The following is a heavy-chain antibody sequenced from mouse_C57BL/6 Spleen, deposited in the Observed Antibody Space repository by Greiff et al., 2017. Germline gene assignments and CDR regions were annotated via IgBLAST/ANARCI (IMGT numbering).Heavy chain of an antibody. D-gene: IGHD2-3*01. CDR1: GYTFTSYW. V-gene: IGHV1-55*01. Sequence: QVQLQQPGAELVKPGASVKMSCKASGYTFTSYWITWVKQRPGQGLEWIGDIYPGSGSTNYNEKFKSKATLTVDTSSSTAYMQRSSLASEDSAVYYCARYDGFSVGLFAYWGQGTLVTVSA. CDR3: ARYDGFSVGLFAY. J-gene: IGHJ3*01. CDR2: IYPGSGST.